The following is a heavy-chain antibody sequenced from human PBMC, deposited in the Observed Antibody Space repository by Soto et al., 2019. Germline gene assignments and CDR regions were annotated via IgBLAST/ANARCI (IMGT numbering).Heavy chain of an antibody. CDR1: DGSFSDYY. Sequence: SETLSLTCAVYDGSFSDYYWSWIRQPPGKGLEWIGEIHPSGSTHYNPSLKSRGTISVYTSKNQFSLKLSSVTAADTAIYYCARGTDAYKTGNYWGQGTLVTAPQ. CDR3: ARGTDAYKTGNY. CDR2: IHPSGST. D-gene: IGHD1-1*01. V-gene: IGHV4-34*01. J-gene: IGHJ4*02.